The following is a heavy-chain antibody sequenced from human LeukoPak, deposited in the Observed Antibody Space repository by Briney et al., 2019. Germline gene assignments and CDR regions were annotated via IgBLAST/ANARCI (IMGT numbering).Heavy chain of an antibody. CDR1: GGTFSSYA. J-gene: IGHJ5*02. CDR2: IIPIFGIA. D-gene: IGHD2-15*01. CDR3: ARVALGNCGSCINWFDP. Sequence: GSSVKVSCKASGGTFSSYAISWVRQAPGQGLEWMGRIIPIFGIANYAQKFQGRVTITADKSTSTAYMELRSLRSDDTAVYYCARVALGNCGSCINWFDPWGQGTLVTVSS. V-gene: IGHV1-69*04.